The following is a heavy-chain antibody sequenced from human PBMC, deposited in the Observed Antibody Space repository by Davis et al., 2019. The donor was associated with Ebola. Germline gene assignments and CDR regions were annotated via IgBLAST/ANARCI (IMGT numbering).Heavy chain of an antibody. Sequence: PGGSLRLSCAASGFTFSSYWMSWVRQAPGKGLEWVANIKQDGSEKYYVDSVKGRFTISRDNAKNSLYLQMNSLRAEDTAVYYCAREVLWFRELLSPRYYGMDVWGQGTTVTVSS. D-gene: IGHD3-10*01. CDR1: GFTFSSYW. V-gene: IGHV3-7*01. CDR2: IKQDGSEK. J-gene: IGHJ6*02. CDR3: AREVLWFRELLSPRYYGMDV.